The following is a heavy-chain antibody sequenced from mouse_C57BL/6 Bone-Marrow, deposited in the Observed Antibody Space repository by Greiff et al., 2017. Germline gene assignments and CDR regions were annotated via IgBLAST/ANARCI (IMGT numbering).Heavy chain of an antibody. CDR1: GFTFSDYG. J-gene: IGHJ1*03. Sequence: EVKLEESGGGLVQPGGSLKLSCAASGFTFSDYGMAWVRQAPRKGPEWVAFISNLAYSIYYADTVTGRFTISRENAKNTLYLEMSSLRSEDTAMYYCARHEYYGSSYGYFDVWGTGTTVTVSS. CDR3: ARHEYYGSSYGYFDV. D-gene: IGHD1-1*01. CDR2: ISNLAYSI. V-gene: IGHV5-15*04.